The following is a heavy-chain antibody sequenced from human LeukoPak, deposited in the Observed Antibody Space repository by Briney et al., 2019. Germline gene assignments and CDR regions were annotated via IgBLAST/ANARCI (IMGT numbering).Heavy chain of an antibody. Sequence: SETLSLTCAVYGGSFSGYYWSWIRQPAGKGLEWIGRIYTSGSTNYNPSLKSRVTMSVDTSKNQFSLKLSSVTAADTAVYYCAGEDLGYCTNGVCPIFDYWGQGTLVTVSS. D-gene: IGHD2-8*01. V-gene: IGHV4-4*07. CDR3: AGEDLGYCTNGVCPIFDY. CDR2: IYTSGST. CDR1: GGSFSGYY. J-gene: IGHJ4*02.